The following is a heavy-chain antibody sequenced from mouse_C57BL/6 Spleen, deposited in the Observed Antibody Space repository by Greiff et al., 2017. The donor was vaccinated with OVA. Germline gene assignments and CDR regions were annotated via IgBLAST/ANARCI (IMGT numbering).Heavy chain of an antibody. CDR1: GYTFTSYW. J-gene: IGHJ2*01. Sequence: QVQLQQPGAELVRPGSSVKLSCKASGYTFTSYWMHWVKQRPIQGLEWIGNIDPSDSETHYNQKFKDKATLTVDKSSSTAYMQRSSLTSEDSAVYYCARSPYYYGSRAYYFDYWGQGTTLTVSS. D-gene: IGHD1-1*01. V-gene: IGHV1-52*01. CDR2: IDPSDSET. CDR3: ARSPYYYGSRAYYFDY.